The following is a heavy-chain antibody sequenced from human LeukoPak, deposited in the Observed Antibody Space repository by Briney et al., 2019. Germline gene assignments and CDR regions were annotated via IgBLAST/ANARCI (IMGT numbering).Heavy chain of an antibody. CDR2: MSSSMNTI. D-gene: IGHD3-16*01. V-gene: IGHV3-48*04. CDR1: GFTFSAYS. Sequence: GGSLLLSCAASGFTFSAYSINWVRQAPGKGLEWIAYMSSSMNTIYYADAVKGRFTVSRDNANNSVHLQMSSLRAEDTAVYYCATPGVGDYYYYLDVWGTGTTVTVSS. J-gene: IGHJ6*03. CDR3: ATPGVGDYYYYLDV.